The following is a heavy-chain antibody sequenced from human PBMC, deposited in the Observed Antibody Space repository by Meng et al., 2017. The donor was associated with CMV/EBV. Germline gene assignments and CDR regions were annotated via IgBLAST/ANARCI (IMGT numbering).Heavy chain of an antibody. J-gene: IGHJ4*02. CDR1: GLTFSSYW. CDR3: ANGNGHLGV. CDR2: IKQDGSEK. Sequence: GGSLRLSCAASGLTFSSYWMSWVRQAPGKGLEWVANIKQDGSEKYYVDSVKGRFTISRDNAKNSLYLQMNSLRAEDTAVYYCANGNGHLGVWGQGTLVTVSS. V-gene: IGHV3-7*01. D-gene: IGHD2-8*01.